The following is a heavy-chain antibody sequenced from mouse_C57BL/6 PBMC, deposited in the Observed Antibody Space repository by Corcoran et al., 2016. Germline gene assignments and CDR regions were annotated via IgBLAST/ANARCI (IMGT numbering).Heavy chain of an antibody. Sequence: EVQLQQSGPELVKPGASVKISCKASGYTFTDYYMNWVKQSHGKSLEWIGDINPNNGGTSYNQKFKGKATLTVDKSSSTAYMELRSLTSEDSAVYYCARGGYSNSGFAYWGQGTLVTVSA. D-gene: IGHD2-5*01. J-gene: IGHJ3*01. CDR3: ARGGYSNSGFAY. V-gene: IGHV1-26*01. CDR2: INPNNGGT. CDR1: GYTFTDYY.